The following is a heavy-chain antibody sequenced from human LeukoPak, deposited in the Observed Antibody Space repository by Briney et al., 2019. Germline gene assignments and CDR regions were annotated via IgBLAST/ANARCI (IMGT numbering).Heavy chain of an antibody. D-gene: IGHD2-15*01. CDR1: GFTFSSYW. CDR2: INSDGSST. CDR3: ARGYCSGGSCWVGIYYFDY. Sequence: GGSLRLSCAASGFTFSSYWMHWVRQAPGKGLVWVSRINSDGSSTSYADSVKGRFTISRDNAKNTLYLQMNSLRAEDTAVYYCARGYCSGGSCWVGIYYFDYWGQGTLVTVSP. J-gene: IGHJ4*02. V-gene: IGHV3-74*01.